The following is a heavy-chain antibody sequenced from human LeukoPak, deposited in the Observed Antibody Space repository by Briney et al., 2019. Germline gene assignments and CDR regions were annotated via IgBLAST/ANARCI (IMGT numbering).Heavy chain of an antibody. Sequence: GGSLRLSCAASGYTFSSYSMNWVRQAPGKGLEWVSSISSSSGYIYYADSVKGRFTISRDNAKNSLYLQMNSLRAGDTAVYYCARARGERYDYVWGSYRSTNFDYWGQGTLVTVSS. J-gene: IGHJ4*02. V-gene: IGHV3-21*01. CDR3: ARARGERYDYVWGSYRSTNFDY. CDR2: ISSSSGYI. D-gene: IGHD3-16*02. CDR1: GYTFSSYS.